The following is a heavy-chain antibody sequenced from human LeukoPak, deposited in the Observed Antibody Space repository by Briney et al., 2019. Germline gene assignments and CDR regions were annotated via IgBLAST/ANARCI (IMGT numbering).Heavy chain of an antibody. CDR1: GYSFTSYW. D-gene: IGHD3-22*01. V-gene: IGHV5-51*01. CDR2: IYPGDSDT. J-gene: IGHJ6*02. CDR3: ARQTTYYYDSSGYSSPYYGMDV. Sequence: GESLKISCKGSGYSFTSYWIGWVRQMPGKGLEWMGIIYPGDSDTRYSPSFQGQVTISADKSNSTAYLQWSSLKASDTAMYYCARQTTYYYDSSGYSSPYYGMDVWGQGTTVTVSS.